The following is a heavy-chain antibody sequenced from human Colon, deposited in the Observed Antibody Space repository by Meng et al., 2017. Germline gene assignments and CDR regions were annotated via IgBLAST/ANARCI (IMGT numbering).Heavy chain of an antibody. CDR1: GFTFSSYA. Sequence: QVQLVGSGGGVVQPGRSLRLSCAASGFTFSSYAMHWVRQAPGKGLEWVAVISYDGSNKYYADSVKGRFTISRDNSKNTLYLQMNSLRAEDTAVYYCARGRYRSTHWGQGTLVTVSS. CDR3: ARGRYRSTH. V-gene: IGHV3-30*07. J-gene: IGHJ4*02. CDR2: ISYDGSNK. D-gene: IGHD2-2*02.